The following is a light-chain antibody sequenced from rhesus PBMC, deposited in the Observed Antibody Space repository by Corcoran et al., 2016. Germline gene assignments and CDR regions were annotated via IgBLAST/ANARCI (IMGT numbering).Light chain of an antibody. CDR3: AAWDAGLTSYI. CDR2: YSD. V-gene: IGLV1S4*01. CDR1: SSNLGNNN. Sequence: QTVLTQPPSASGAPGQSVSISCSGSSSNLGNNNVYWYQQLTGSAPKLLIYYSDQRPSGVPARFSGSKSGTSASLAITGLRSEDEDDYYCAAWDAGLTSYIFGGGTRLTVL. J-gene: IGLJ1*01.